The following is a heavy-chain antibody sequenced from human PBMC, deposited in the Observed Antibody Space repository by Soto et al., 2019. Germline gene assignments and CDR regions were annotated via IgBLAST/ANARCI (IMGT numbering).Heavy chain of an antibody. D-gene: IGHD6-19*01. V-gene: IGHV4-59*01. Sequence: SETLSLTCTVSGGSISSDYWSWIRQPPGKGLEWIGYIYYSGSTNYNPSLKSRVTISVDTSKNQFSLKLSSVTAADTAVYYCARDRSSGWYREDNYYYYMDVCGKGTTVTVSS. J-gene: IGHJ6*03. CDR1: GGSISSDY. CDR2: IYYSGST. CDR3: ARDRSSGWYREDNYYYYMDV.